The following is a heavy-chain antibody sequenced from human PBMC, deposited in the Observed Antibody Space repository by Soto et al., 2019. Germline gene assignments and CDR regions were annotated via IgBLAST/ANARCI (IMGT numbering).Heavy chain of an antibody. D-gene: IGHD4-17*01. V-gene: IGHV3-48*01. CDR2: IGSSSSTI. CDR3: ARPRATVTTGYFDY. CDR1: GFTFSSYS. J-gene: IGHJ4*02. Sequence: EVQLVESGGGLVQPGGSLRLSCAASGFTFSSYSMNWVRQAPGKGLEWVSYIGSSSSTIYYADSVKGRFTISRDNAKNSLYLQMNSLRAEDTAVYYCARPRATVTTGYFDYWGQGTLVTVSS.